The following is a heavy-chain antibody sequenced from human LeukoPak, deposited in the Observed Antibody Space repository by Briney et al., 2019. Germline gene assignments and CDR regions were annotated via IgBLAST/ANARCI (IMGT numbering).Heavy chain of an antibody. CDR2: INPNSGGT. V-gene: IGHV1-2*04. Sequence: ASVKVSCKASGYTFTGYYMHWVRQAPGQGLEWMGRINPNSGGTNYAQKFQGWVTMTRDTSISTAYMELSRLRSDDTAVYYCARGAPVLRYFDWLSHFDYWGQGTLVTVSS. D-gene: IGHD3-9*01. CDR3: ARGAPVLRYFDWLSHFDY. J-gene: IGHJ4*02. CDR1: GYTFTGYY.